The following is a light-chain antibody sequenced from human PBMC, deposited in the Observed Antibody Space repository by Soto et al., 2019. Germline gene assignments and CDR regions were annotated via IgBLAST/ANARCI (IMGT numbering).Light chain of an antibody. CDR3: QQYNSYSTWT. CDR2: DAS. CDR1: PSISSW. J-gene: IGKJ1*01. Sequence: DIQMTQSPATLSGSVGDRVTITCRASPSISSWLAWYQQKPGKAPKLLIYDASSLESGVPSRFSGSGSGTEFTLTIRRLQPDDFATYYCQQYNSYSTWTFGQGTKVDI. V-gene: IGKV1-5*01.